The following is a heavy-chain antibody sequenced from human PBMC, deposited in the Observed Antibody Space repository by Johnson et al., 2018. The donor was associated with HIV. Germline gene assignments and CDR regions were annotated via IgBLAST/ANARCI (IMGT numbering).Heavy chain of an antibody. J-gene: IGHJ3*02. CDR2: ISGSGGST. CDR1: GFTVSSNY. CDR3: AKVRYYDRDAFDI. Sequence: VQLVESGGGLVQPGGSLRLSCTASGFTVSSNYMSWVRQAPGKGLEWVSAISGSGGSTYYADSVKGRFTISRDNSKNTLYLQMNSLRAEDTAVHYCAKVRYYDRDAFDIWGPGTLVTVSP. V-gene: IGHV3-23*04. D-gene: IGHD3-22*01.